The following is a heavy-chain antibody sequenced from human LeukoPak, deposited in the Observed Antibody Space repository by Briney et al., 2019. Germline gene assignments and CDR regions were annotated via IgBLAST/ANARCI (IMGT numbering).Heavy chain of an antibody. Sequence: PGASLRLSCAASGFTFSSYAMSWVRQAPGKGLEWVSAISGSGGSTYYADSVKGRFTISRDNSKNTLYLQMNSLRAEDTAVYYCAKGGYCSGGSCYSPLYFDYWGQGTLVTVSP. V-gene: IGHV3-23*01. J-gene: IGHJ4*02. CDR2: ISGSGGST. CDR3: AKGGYCSGGSCYSPLYFDY. D-gene: IGHD2-15*01. CDR1: GFTFSSYA.